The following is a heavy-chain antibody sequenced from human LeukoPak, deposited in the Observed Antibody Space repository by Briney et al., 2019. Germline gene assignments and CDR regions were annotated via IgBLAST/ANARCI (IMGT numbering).Heavy chain of an antibody. V-gene: IGHV1-3*01. CDR1: GYTFTSYA. CDR2: INAGNGNT. D-gene: IGHD2-21*02. J-gene: IGHJ3*02. Sequence: ASVKVSCKASGYTFTSYAMHWVSQAPGQRLEWMGWINAGNGNTKYSQKFQGRVTITRDTSASTAYMELSSLRSEDTAVYYCARDIVVVTANGREDDAFDIWGQGTMVTVSS. CDR3: ARDIVVVTANGREDDAFDI.